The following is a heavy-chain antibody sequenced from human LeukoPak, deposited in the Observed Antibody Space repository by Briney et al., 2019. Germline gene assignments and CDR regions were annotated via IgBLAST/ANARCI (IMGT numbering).Heavy chain of an antibody. CDR1: DDSITMYY. D-gene: IGHD5-18*01. V-gene: IGHV4-59*01. CDR3: ARVDSYGFELAPNFDY. CDR2: VDRTGST. Sequence: SETLSLTCTVSDDSITMYYWTWIRQPPGKGLEWIGYVDRTGSTKFNPSLIGRVSISRDTSNNFFSLRLRSVTAADTAVYYCARVDSYGFELAPNFDYWGQGTLVTVSS. J-gene: IGHJ4*02.